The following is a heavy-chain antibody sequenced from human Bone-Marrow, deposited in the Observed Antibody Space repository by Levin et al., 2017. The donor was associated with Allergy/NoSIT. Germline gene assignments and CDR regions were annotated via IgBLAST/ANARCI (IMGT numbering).Heavy chain of an antibody. V-gene: IGHV1-2*02. CDR3: ARDKLGHVDCSSTSCYTLGYFDY. CDR1: GYTFTGYY. J-gene: IGHJ4*02. D-gene: IGHD2-2*02. CDR2: INPNSGGT. Sequence: ASVKVSCKASGYTFTGYYMHWVRQAPGQGLEWMGWINPNSGGTNYAQKFQGRVTMTRDTSISTAYMELSRLRSDDTAVYYCARDKLGHVDCSSTSCYTLGYFDYWGQGTLVTVSS.